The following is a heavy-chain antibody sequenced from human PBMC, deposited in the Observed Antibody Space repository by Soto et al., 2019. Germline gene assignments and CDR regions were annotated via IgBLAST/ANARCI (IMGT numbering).Heavy chain of an antibody. CDR3: ARSRDGYNLNPIDQ. J-gene: IGHJ4*02. D-gene: IGHD5-12*01. V-gene: IGHV4-59*01. CDR2: FFYTGST. Sequence: QVQLQVSGPGLVKPSATLSLSCTVSTGSSDSFYWSWIRQPPGKGLEWIGYFFYTGSTNHNPSLKGRVTISLDMSSSPFSLSLTSVTAADTAMYYCARSRDGYNLNPIDQWGQGLLVTVSS. CDR1: TGSSDSFY.